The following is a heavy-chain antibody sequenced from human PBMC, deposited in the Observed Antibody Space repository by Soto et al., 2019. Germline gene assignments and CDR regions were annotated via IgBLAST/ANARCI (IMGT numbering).Heavy chain of an antibody. D-gene: IGHD3-10*01. V-gene: IGHV3-30*03. CDR2: ISYDGSNK. CDR1: GFTFSSYG. Sequence: QVQLVESGGGVVQPGRSLRLSCAASGFTFSSYGMHWVRQAPGKGLEWVTTISYDGSNKYFADSVKGRFTISRDNSKNTLYLQMNSLRAEDTAVYYCAEGLYFGDYWGQGSLVTVSS. CDR3: AEGLYFGDY. J-gene: IGHJ4*02.